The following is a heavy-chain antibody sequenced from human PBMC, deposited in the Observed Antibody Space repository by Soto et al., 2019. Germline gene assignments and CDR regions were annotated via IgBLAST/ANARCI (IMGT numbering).Heavy chain of an antibody. V-gene: IGHV1-69*18. CDR3: ARVDSILLEGEEWFDP. J-gene: IGHJ5*02. Sequence: QVQLVQSGAEVKKPGSSARVSCKASGDTFNNHAFSWVRQAPGQGLEWMGSIIPMFRTTDYAQRFQGRVTITADESTTTVYLDLISPRSDDTAIYYCARVDSILLEGEEWFDPWGQGTLVTVSS. CDR1: GDTFNNHA. D-gene: IGHD3-16*01. CDR2: IIPMFRTT.